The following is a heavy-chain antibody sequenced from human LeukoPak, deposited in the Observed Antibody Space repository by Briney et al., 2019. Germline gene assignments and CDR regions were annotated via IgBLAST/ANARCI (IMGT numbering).Heavy chain of an antibody. D-gene: IGHD2-15*01. CDR3: ARDFFHGHCSGLTCFLLDS. J-gene: IGHJ4*02. Sequence: ASVKVSCKASGYTFTSYGITWVRQAPGQGLEWMGWISAYNGNTNYAQKFQGRLTMTTDTSTNTAYMELRSLRPDDMAVYYCARDFFHGHCSGLTCFLLDSWGQGSLVTVSS. CDR2: ISAYNGNT. V-gene: IGHV1-18*03. CDR1: GYTFTSYG.